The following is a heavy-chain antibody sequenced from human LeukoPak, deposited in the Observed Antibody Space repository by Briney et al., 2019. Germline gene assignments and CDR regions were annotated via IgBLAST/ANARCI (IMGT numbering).Heavy chain of an antibody. CDR1: GFSFSSYW. D-gene: IGHD3-16*01. J-gene: IGHJ4*02. CDR2: IKQDGGEK. Sequence: GGSLRLSCAASGFSFSSYWMTWVRQAPGKGLEWVANIKQDGGEKHYVDSVKGRFTISRDNAKNSLYLQMNSLRAEDTAVYYCARVGGVSLGYXGXGTLVTVSS. CDR3: ARVGGVSLGY. V-gene: IGHV3-7*01.